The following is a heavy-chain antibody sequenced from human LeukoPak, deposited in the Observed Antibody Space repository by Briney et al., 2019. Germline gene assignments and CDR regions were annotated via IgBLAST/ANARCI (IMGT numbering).Heavy chain of an antibody. V-gene: IGHV3-30*02. J-gene: IGHJ5*02. CDR1: GFTFSSYG. D-gene: IGHD3-3*01. Sequence: GGSLRLSCAASGFTFSSYGMHWVRQAPGKGLEWVAFIRYDGSNKYYADSVKGRFTISRDNSKNTLYLQMNSLRAEDTAVYYCAKDRDFRSGYYTFGWFDPWGQGTLVTVSS. CDR2: IRYDGSNK. CDR3: AKDRDFRSGYYTFGWFDP.